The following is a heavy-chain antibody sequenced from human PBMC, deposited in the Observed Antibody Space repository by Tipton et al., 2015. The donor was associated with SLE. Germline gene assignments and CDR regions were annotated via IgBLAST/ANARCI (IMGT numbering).Heavy chain of an antibody. CDR1: GFTFSSYG. V-gene: IGHV3-33*08. J-gene: IGHJ3*02. CDR2: IWYDGSNK. Sequence: SLRLSCAASGFTFSSYGMHWVRQAPGKGLEWVAVIWYDGSNKYYADSVKGRFTIARDNSKNTLYLQMHSLRAEDTALHYCVRGEERSCGSCPSYYRDLLDIGGKATMVSVSS. CDR3: VRGEERSCGSCPSYYRDLLDI. D-gene: IGHD2-2*01.